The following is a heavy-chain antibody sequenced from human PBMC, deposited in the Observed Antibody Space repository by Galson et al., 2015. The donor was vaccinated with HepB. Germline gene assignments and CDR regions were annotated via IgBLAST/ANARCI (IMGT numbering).Heavy chain of an antibody. D-gene: IGHD4-11*01. CDR1: GFTFNNYA. CDR3: AKEVTTVTGRGLEY. V-gene: IGHV3-23*01. CDR2: ITSGGAT. J-gene: IGHJ4*02. Sequence: SLRLSCAASGFTFNNYAMSWVRQAPGKGLEWVSSITSGGATFYADSVKGRFTISRDNSKNTLYLQVSSLRVEDTAMYYCAKEVTTVTGRGLEYWGQGTLVTVSS.